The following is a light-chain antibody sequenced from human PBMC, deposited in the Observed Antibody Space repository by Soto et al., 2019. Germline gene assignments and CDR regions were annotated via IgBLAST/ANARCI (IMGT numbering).Light chain of an antibody. J-gene: IGLJ1*01. CDR3: AAWVDSLNGHV. CDR1: SSNIGSNT. CDR2: SNN. V-gene: IGLV1-44*01. Sequence: QSVLTQPPSASGTPGQRVTISCYGSSSNIGSNTVNWYQQLPGTAPKLLIYSNNQRPSGVPDRFSGSKSGTSASLAISGLQSEDEADYYCAAWVDSLNGHVFGTGTKLTVL.